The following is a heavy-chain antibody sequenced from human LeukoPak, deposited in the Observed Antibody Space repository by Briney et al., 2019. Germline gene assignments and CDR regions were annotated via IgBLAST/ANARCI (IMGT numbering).Heavy chain of an antibody. D-gene: IGHD6-19*01. CDR1: GFTFDDYA. J-gene: IGHJ6*02. CDR2: ISWNSGSI. CDR3: AKDMPPDSSGWAFYYYYGMDV. V-gene: IGHV3-9*01. Sequence: PGGSLRLSCAASGFTFDDYAMPWVRQAPGKGLEWVSGISWNSGSIGYADSVKGRFTISRDNAKNSLYLQMNSLRAEDTALYYCAKDMPPDSSGWAFYYYYGMDVWGQGTTVTVS.